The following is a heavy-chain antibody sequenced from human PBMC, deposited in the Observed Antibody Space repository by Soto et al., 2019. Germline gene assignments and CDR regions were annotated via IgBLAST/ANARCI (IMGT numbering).Heavy chain of an antibody. Sequence: PVGSLRLSCAASGFTFSSYGMHWVRQAPGKGLEWVAVIWYDGSNKYYADSVKGRFTISRDNSKNTLYLQMNSLRAEDTAVYYCARERRDSGGYGAFDIWGQGTMVTVSS. V-gene: IGHV3-33*01. CDR2: IWYDGSNK. CDR1: GFTFSSYG. CDR3: ARERRDSGGYGAFDI. D-gene: IGHD3-22*01. J-gene: IGHJ3*02.